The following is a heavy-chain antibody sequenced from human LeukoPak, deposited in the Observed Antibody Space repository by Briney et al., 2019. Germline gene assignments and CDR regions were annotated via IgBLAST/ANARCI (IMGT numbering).Heavy chain of an antibody. D-gene: IGHD6-6*01. V-gene: IGHV1-18*01. Sequence: ASVKVSCKASGYIFTNYGISWLRQAPGQGLEWMGWISAYNGETNLAQKVQGRVTMTTDTSTSTAYMELRGLRSDDTAVYYCARDAYTNSSNFDYWGQGTLVTVSS. J-gene: IGHJ4*02. CDR2: ISAYNGET. CDR1: GYIFTNYG. CDR3: ARDAYTNSSNFDY.